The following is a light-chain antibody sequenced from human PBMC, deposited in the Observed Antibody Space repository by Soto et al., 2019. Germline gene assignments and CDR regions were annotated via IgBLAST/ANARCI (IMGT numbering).Light chain of an antibody. V-gene: IGLV2-14*01. J-gene: IGLJ2*01. CDR3: SSYTRSSTVI. CDR1: SSDVGGYNY. Sequence: QSALTQPASVSGSPGQSITISCTGTSSDVGGYNYVSWYQQHPGRAPKLLIYGVNNRPSGVSSRFSGSKSGNTASLTISGLQAEDEADYYCSSYTRSSTVIFGGGTQLTVL. CDR2: GVN.